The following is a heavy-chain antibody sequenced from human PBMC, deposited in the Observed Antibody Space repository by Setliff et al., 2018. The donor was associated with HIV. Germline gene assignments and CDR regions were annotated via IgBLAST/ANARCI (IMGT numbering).Heavy chain of an antibody. J-gene: IGHJ6*02. D-gene: IGHD2-15*01. V-gene: IGHV3-30*02. Sequence: PGESLKISCAASGFTFSSYGVHWVRQAPGKGLEWVAFIRNDGSNKYYADSVKGRFTISRDNSKNTLYLQMNSLRAEDTAVYYCAKETGYCSGGSCLGGMDVWGQGTTVTVSS. CDR2: IRNDGSNK. CDR3: AKETGYCSGGSCLGGMDV. CDR1: GFTFSSYG.